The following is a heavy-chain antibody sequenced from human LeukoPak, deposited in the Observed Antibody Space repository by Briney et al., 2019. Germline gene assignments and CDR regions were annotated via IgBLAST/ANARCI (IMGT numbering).Heavy chain of an antibody. V-gene: IGHV3-64D*06. CDR3: VKVSVTGTSVDY. J-gene: IGHJ4*02. Sequence: GGSLRLSCSASGFTFSSYPMHWVRQAPGKGLQYVSAISSNGGITYYADSVKDRFTISRDNSKNTLYLQMGSLRAEDMAVYYCVKVSVTGTSVDYWGQGTLVTVSS. D-gene: IGHD6-19*01. CDR2: ISSNGGIT. CDR1: GFTFSSYP.